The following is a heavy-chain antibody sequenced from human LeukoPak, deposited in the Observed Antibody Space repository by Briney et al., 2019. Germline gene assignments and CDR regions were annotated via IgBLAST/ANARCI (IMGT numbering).Heavy chain of an antibody. CDR1: GGSISSSSYY. CDR2: MYYSGST. D-gene: IGHD4-17*01. Sequence: PSETLSLTCTVSGGSISSSSYYWGWIRQPPGKGLEWIGSMYYSGSTYYNPSLKSRVTISVDTSKNQFSLKLSSVTAADTAVYYCARDYEIRELETNTVTTHYYYYGMDVWGQGTTVTVSS. V-gene: IGHV4-39*07. J-gene: IGHJ6*02. CDR3: ARDYEIRELETNTVTTHYYYYGMDV.